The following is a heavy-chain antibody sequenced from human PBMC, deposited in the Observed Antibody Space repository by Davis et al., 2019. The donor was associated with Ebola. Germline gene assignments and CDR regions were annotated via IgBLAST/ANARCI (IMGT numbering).Heavy chain of an antibody. J-gene: IGHJ5*02. Sequence: GESLKISCAASGFTFSSYSMNWVRQAPGKGLEWVSSISSSSSYIYYADSVKGRFTISRDNAKNSLYLQMNSLRAEDTAVYYCARDDLRLGITWGQGTLVTVSS. D-gene: IGHD5-12*01. V-gene: IGHV3-21*01. CDR2: ISSSSSYI. CDR3: ARDDLRLGIT. CDR1: GFTFSSYS.